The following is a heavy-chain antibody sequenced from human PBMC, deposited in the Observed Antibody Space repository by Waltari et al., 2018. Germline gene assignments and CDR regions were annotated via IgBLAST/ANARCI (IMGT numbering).Heavy chain of an antibody. V-gene: IGHV3-33*06. CDR1: GFTFSSYG. Sequence: SLRLSCAASGFTFSSYGMHWVRQAPGKGLEWVAVIWYDGSNKYYADSVKGRFTISRDNSKNTLYLQMNSLRAEDTAVYYCAKGILVGATFDAFDIWGQGTMVTVSS. CDR2: IWYDGSNK. CDR3: AKGILVGATFDAFDI. D-gene: IGHD1-26*01. J-gene: IGHJ3*02.